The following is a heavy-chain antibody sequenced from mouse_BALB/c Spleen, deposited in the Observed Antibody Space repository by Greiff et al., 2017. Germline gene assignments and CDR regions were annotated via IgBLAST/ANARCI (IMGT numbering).Heavy chain of an antibody. V-gene: IGHV14-4*02. CDR1: GFNIKDYY. D-gene: IGHD2-1*01. J-gene: IGHJ2*01. CDR3: NPGNYYFDY. CDR2: IDPENGDT. Sequence: EVKLQESGAELVRSGASVKLSCTASGFNIKDYYMHWVKQRPEQGLEWIGWIDPENGDTEYAPKFQGKATMTADTSSNTAYLQLSSLTSEDTAVYYCNPGNYYFDYWGQGTTLTVSS.